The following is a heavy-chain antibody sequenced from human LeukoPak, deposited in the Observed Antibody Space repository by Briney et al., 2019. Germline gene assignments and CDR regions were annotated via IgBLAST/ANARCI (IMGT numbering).Heavy chain of an antibody. J-gene: IGHJ6*03. D-gene: IGHD3-22*01. CDR2: IIPIFGTA. CDR1: GGTFSSYA. V-gene: IGHV1-69*05. Sequence: SVKVSCKASGGTFSSYAISWVRQAPGQGLEWMGRIIPIFGTANYAQKFQGRATITTDESTSTAYMELSSLRSEDTAVYYCARVRDYYDSRMYYYYYMDVWGKGTTVTVSS. CDR3: ARVRDYYDSRMYYYYYMDV.